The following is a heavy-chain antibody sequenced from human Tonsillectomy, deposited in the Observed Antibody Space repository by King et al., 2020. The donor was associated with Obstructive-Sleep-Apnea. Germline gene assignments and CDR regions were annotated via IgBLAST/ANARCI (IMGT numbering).Heavy chain of an antibody. CDR1: GFTFSSYW. Sequence: VQLVESGGGLVQPGGSLRLSCAASGFTFSSYWMSWVRQAPGEGLEWVANIKQDGRGKYYVDSVKGRFTISRDKAKNSLYLQMNSLRAKDTAVYYCARARFFDYWGQGTLVTVSS. V-gene: IGHV3-7*03. CDR2: IKQDGRGK. J-gene: IGHJ4*02. CDR3: ARARFFDY.